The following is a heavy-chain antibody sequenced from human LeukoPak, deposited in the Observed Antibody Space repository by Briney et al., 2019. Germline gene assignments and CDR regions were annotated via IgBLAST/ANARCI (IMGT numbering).Heavy chain of an antibody. D-gene: IGHD4/OR15-4a*01. CDR3: ASLTRWVEFDY. Sequence: PGGSLRLSCVASGFTFSSYWMSWVRQAPGEGLEWVANIKQDGTETYYVDSVKGRFTISRDNAKNSLYLQVNSLRVEDTAVYYCASLTRWVEFDYWYQGTVVTVSS. CDR2: IKQDGTET. J-gene: IGHJ4*02. CDR1: GFTFSSYW. V-gene: IGHV3-7*02.